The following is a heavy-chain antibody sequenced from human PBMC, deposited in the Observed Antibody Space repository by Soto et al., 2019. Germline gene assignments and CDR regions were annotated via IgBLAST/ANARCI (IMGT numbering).Heavy chain of an antibody. Sequence: QVQLVQSGAEVKKPGSSVKVSCKASGGTFSSYAISWVRQAPGQGLEWMGGIIPIFGTANYAQKFQGRVTITAYESTSTAYIELSSLRSEDTAVYYCARDCSSTSCAVYYYYYGMDVWGQGTTVTVSS. CDR1: GGTFSSYA. CDR3: ARDCSSTSCAVYYYYYGMDV. D-gene: IGHD2-2*01. V-gene: IGHV1-69*01. CDR2: IIPIFGTA. J-gene: IGHJ6*02.